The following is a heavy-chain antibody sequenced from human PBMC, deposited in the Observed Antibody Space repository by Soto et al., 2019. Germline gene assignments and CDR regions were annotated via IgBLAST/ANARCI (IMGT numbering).Heavy chain of an antibody. V-gene: IGHV1-69*06. CDR3: ARDSESGPRYGLDV. CDR2: IIPIFGTA. Sequence: SVKVSCKTSGGTFSSYALSWVRQAPGQGLEWMGGIIPIFGTANYAQKFQGRVTITADKSTSTAYMELSSLISEDTAVYYCARDSESGPRYGLDVSAQGTTDTVSS. D-gene: IGHD3-10*01. CDR1: GGTFSSYA. J-gene: IGHJ6*02.